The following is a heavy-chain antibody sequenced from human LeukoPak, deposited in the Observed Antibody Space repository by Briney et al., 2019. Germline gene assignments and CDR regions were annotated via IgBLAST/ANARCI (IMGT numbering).Heavy chain of an antibody. CDR1: GGSFSGYY. CDR2: ISGSGGST. CDR3: AKDRLRSFGLSDYIWDY. V-gene: IGHV3-23*01. D-gene: IGHD4-11*01. J-gene: IGHJ4*02. Sequence: ETLSLTCAVYGGSFSGYYWSWVRQAPGKGLEWVSAISGSGGSTYYADSVKGRFTISRDNSKNTLYLQMNSLRAEDTAVYYYAKDRLRSFGLSDYIWDYWGQGTLVTVSS.